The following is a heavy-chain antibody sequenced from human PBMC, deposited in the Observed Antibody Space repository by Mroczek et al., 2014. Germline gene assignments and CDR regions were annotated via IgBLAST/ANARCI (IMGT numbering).Heavy chain of an antibody. CDR1: GGSISSSSYY. CDR3: ARHGIAVEDWYFDL. J-gene: IGHJ2*01. Sequence: QVQLQESGPGLVKPSETLSLTCTVSGGSISSSSYYWGWIRQPPGKGLEWIGSIYYSGSTYYNPSLKSRVTISVDTSKNQFSLKLSSVTAADTAVYYCARHGIAVEDWYFDLWGRGTLVTVSS. V-gene: IGHV4-39*01. CDR2: IYYSGST. D-gene: IGHD6-19*01.